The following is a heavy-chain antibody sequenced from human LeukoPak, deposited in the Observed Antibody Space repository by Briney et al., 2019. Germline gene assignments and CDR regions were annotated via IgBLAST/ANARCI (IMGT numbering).Heavy chain of an antibody. CDR3: ARSGGIIDY. D-gene: IGHD3-10*01. J-gene: IGHJ4*02. CDR1: GFTFSNSC. V-gene: IGHV3-74*03. Sequence: GGSLRLSCAASGFTFSNSCMQWVRQAPGKGLVWVSRTDPNGITTYADSVKGRFTISRDNAKNTLYLQINSLRAETTARYYCARSGGIIDYWGKGTLVTVSS. CDR2: TDPNGIT.